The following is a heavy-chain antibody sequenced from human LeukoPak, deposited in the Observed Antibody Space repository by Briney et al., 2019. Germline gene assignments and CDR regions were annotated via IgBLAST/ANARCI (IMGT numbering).Heavy chain of an antibody. CDR2: IRGSGGST. Sequence: GGSLRLSCAASGFTFSSYAMSWVRQAPGKGLEWVSAIRGSGGSTYYADSVKGRFTISRDNSKNTLYLQMNSLRAEDTAVYYCARGRGSGWYGSDNWFDPWGQGTLVTVSS. CDR1: GFTFSSYA. J-gene: IGHJ5*02. CDR3: ARGRGSGWYGSDNWFDP. D-gene: IGHD6-19*01. V-gene: IGHV3-23*01.